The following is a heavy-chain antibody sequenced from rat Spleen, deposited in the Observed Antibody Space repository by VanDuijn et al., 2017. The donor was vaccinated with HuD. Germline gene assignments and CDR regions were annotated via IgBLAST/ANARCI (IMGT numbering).Heavy chain of an antibody. Sequence: EVQVLESGGGLVQPGNSLKLSCATSGFTFSTAWMYWYRQFPEKRLEWVARIKAKSNNYATDYTESVKGRFTISRDDSKSSIYLQMNNLKEEDTAIYYCAWIWFSNWFAYWGQGTLVTVSS. V-gene: IGHV6-6*01. D-gene: IGHD1-12*03. CDR1: GFTFSTAW. J-gene: IGHJ3*01. CDR3: AWIWFSNWFAY. CDR2: IKAKSNNYAT.